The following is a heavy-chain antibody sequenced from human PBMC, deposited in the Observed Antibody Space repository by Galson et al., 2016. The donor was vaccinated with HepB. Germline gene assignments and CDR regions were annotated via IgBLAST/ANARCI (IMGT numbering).Heavy chain of an antibody. CDR1: GYILTAYY. CDR3: ARGNKFDYGDPYYYYFMDF. V-gene: IGHV1-2*02. D-gene: IGHD4-17*01. CDR2: INPNSGYT. Sequence: SVKVSCKASGYILTAYYLHWVRQAPGQGLEWMGWINPNSGYTNFAQKFQGRLTMTRDTSITTAYMDLSSLRSDDTAVYYCARGNKFDYGDPYYYYFMDFWGKGTTVTVSS. J-gene: IGHJ6*03.